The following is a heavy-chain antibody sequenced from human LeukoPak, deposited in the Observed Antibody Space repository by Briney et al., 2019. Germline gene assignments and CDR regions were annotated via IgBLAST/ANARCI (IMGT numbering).Heavy chain of an antibody. CDR1: GFTFSSYE. D-gene: IGHD1-26*01. CDR3: AREATLFYYYYYYMDV. CDR2: ISSSGSTI. V-gene: IGHV3-48*03. Sequence: GGSLRLSCAASGFTFSSYEMNWVRQAPGKGLEWVSYISSSGSTIYYADSVKGRFTISRDNAKNSLYLQMNSLRAEDTAVYYCAREATLFYYYYYYMDVWGKGTTVTISS. J-gene: IGHJ6*03.